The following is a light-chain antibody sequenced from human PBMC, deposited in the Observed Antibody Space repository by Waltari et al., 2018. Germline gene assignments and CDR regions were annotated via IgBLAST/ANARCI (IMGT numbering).Light chain of an antibody. Sequence: DIQMTQSPSAMSASVGDRVTIACRASQGINKQLAWFQEKPGEVPKRLMYVASNMQSGVPSRFSGSGSGTEFTLTISSLQPEDFAIYYCQQYNSYPHTFGQGTKVAIK. CDR2: VAS. CDR3: QQYNSYPHT. V-gene: IGKV1-17*03. J-gene: IGKJ1*01. CDR1: QGINKQ.